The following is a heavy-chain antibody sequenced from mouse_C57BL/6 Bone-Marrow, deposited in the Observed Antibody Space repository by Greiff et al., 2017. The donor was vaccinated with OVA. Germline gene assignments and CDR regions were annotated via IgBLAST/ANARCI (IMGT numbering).Heavy chain of an antibody. J-gene: IGHJ4*01. V-gene: IGHV5-2*01. D-gene: IGHD2-12*01. Sequence: EVQVVESGGGLVQPGESLKLSCESNEYEFPSHDMSWVRKTPEKRLELVAALNSDGGSTYYPDTMERRFIISRDNTKKTLYLQMSSLRSEDTALYYCARPPAYYTGYYAMDYWGQGTSVTVSS. CDR1: EYEFPSHD. CDR3: ARPPAYYTGYYAMDY. CDR2: LNSDGGST.